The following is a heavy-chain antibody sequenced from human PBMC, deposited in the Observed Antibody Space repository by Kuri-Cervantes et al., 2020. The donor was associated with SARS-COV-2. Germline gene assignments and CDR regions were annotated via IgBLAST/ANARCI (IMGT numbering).Heavy chain of an antibody. Sequence: GESLKISCAASGFTFSNAWMSWVRQAPGKGLEWVGRIKSKTDGGTTDYAAPVKDRFIISRDDSKSTVFLQMNRLKTEDTALYYCATNYEVLTSDAFDIWGQGTMVTVSS. CDR1: GFTFSNAW. J-gene: IGHJ3*02. CDR2: IKSKTDGGTT. V-gene: IGHV3-15*01. D-gene: IGHD3-9*01. CDR3: ATNYEVLTSDAFDI.